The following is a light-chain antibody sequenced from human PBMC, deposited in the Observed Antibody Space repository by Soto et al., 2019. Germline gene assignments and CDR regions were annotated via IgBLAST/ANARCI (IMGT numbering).Light chain of an antibody. CDR1: QSVSNN. CDR2: VAS. J-gene: IGKJ1*01. Sequence: EIVMTQSPATLSLSPGERATLSCRASQSVSNNLAWYHQKPGQAPRLLIYVASTRATGIPAMFSGSGSGTEFNLTISSLQSEDFAVYYCQQYNNWWTFGQGTKVEIK. V-gene: IGKV3-15*01. CDR3: QQYNNWWT.